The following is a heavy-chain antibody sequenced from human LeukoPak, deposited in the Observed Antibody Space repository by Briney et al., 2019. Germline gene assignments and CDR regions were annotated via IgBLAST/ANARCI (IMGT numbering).Heavy chain of an antibody. CDR1: GFTFSSFW. J-gene: IGHJ4*02. CDR2: IKQDGSEK. CDR3: ARDRNYYDSSGYYFSDY. Sequence: GGPLNLSCEAPGFTFSSFWMTWVRQAPGRGLEWVPNIKQDGSEKYYVDSVKGRFTISRDNAKNSLYLQMNSLRAEDTAVYYCARDRNYYDSSGYYFSDYWGQGTLVTVSS. D-gene: IGHD3-22*01. V-gene: IGHV3-7*01.